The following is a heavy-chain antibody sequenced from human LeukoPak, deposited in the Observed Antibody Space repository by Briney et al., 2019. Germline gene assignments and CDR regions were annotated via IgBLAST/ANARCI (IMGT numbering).Heavy chain of an antibody. CDR2: ISSSSSYI. J-gene: IGHJ6*02. V-gene: IGHV3-21*01. CDR1: GFTFSSYS. D-gene: IGHD2-2*01. Sequence: GGSLRLSCAASGFTFSSYSMNWVRQAPGKGLEWVSSISSSSSYIYYADSVKGRFTISRDNAKNSLYLQMNSLRAEDTAVYYCARLYCSSTSWPRSMDVWGQGTTVTVSS. CDR3: ARLYCSSTSWPRSMDV.